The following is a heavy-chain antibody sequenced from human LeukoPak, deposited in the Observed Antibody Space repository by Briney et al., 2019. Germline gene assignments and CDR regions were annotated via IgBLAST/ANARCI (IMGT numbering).Heavy chain of an antibody. V-gene: IGHV1-2*02. CDR1: GYTFTCYY. CDR3: ARENTIIVLMVYASSFDI. J-gene: IGHJ3*02. CDR2: INPNSGGT. Sequence: GASVKVSCKASGYTFTCYYMHWVRQAPGQGLEWMGWINPNSGGTNYAQKFQGRVTMTRDTSISTAYMELSRLRSDDTAVYYCARENTIIVLMVYASSFDIWGQGTMVTVSS. D-gene: IGHD2-8*01.